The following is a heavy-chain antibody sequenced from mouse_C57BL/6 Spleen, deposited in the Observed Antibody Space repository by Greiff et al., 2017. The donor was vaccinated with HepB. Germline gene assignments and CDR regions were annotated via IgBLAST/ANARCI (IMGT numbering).Heavy chain of an antibody. J-gene: IGHJ3*01. CDR2: IWWDDDK. D-gene: IGHD1-1*01. Sequence: QVTLKVSGPGILQPSQTLILTCSFSGFSLSTFGMGVGWIRQPSGKGLEWLAHIWWDDDKYYNPALKSRLTISKDTSKNQVFLKIANVDTADTATYYCARPSDYYGSSSWFSYWGQGTLVTVSA. CDR3: ARPSDYYGSSSWFSY. CDR1: GFSLSTFGMG. V-gene: IGHV8-8*01.